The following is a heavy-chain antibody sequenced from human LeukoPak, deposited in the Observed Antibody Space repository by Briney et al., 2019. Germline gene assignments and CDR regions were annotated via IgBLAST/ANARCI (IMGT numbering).Heavy chain of an antibody. J-gene: IGHJ6*04. CDR1: GYTPTELS. V-gene: IGHV1-24*01. CDR3: ASFYGSGSYSYYGMDV. CDR2: FDREDGET. D-gene: IGHD3-10*01. Sequence: ASVKVSCKVSGYTPTELSMHWVRPAPGKGLEWMGGFDREDGETINAQKFQGRVTMTEDTSTDTAYMELSSLRSEETAVYYCASFYGSGSYSYYGMDVWGKGTTVTVSS.